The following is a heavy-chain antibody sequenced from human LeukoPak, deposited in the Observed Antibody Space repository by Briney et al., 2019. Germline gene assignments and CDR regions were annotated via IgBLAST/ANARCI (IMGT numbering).Heavy chain of an antibody. D-gene: IGHD3-3*02. V-gene: IGHV3-23*01. CDR2: ISGSGGST. CDR3: AKGPSISRLYWFDP. Sequence: PGGPLRLSCAASGFTFSSYAMSWVRQAPGKGLEWVSAISGSGGSTYYADSVKGRFTISRDNSKNTLYLQMNSLRAEDTAVYYCAKGPSISRLYWFDPWGQGTLVTVSS. CDR1: GFTFSSYA. J-gene: IGHJ5*02.